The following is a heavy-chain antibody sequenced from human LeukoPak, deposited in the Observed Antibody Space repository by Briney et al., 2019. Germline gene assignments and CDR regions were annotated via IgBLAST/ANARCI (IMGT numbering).Heavy chain of an antibody. CDR1: GYTFTGYY. V-gene: IGHV1-24*01. J-gene: IGHJ5*02. D-gene: IGHD3-22*01. Sequence: ASVKVSCKASGYTFTGYYIHWVRQAPGQGLEWMGGFDPEDGETIYAQKFQGRVTMTEDTSTDTAYMELSSLRSEDTAVYYCATEHYYDSSGYSWGQGTLVTVSS. CDR3: ATEHYYDSSGYS. CDR2: FDPEDGET.